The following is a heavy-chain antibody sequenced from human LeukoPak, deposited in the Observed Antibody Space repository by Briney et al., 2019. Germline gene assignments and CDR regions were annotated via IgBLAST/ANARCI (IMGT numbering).Heavy chain of an antibody. V-gene: IGHV4-39*01. CDR2: IYYSGST. CDR3: ARSSSGWYFSYYFDY. J-gene: IGHJ4*02. CDR1: GGSISSSSYY. Sequence: SETLSLTCTVSGGSISSSSYYWGWIRQPPGKRLEWIGSIYYSGSTYYNPSLKSRVTISVDTSKNQFSLKLSSVTAADTAVYYCARSSSGWYFSYYFDYWGQGTLVTVSS. D-gene: IGHD6-19*01.